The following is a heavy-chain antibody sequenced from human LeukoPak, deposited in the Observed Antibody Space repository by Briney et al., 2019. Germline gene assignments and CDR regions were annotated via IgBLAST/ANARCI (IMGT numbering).Heavy chain of an antibody. V-gene: IGHV3-11*04. CDR2: ISSSGSTI. CDR3: ARDGPRWLQLYYFDY. Sequence: PGGSLRLSCAASGFTFSDYYMSWIRQALGKGLEWVSYISSSGSTIYYADSVKGRFTISRDNAKNSLYLQMNSLRAEDTAVYYCARDGPRWLQLYYFDYWGQGTLVTVSS. J-gene: IGHJ4*02. CDR1: GFTFSDYY. D-gene: IGHD5-24*01.